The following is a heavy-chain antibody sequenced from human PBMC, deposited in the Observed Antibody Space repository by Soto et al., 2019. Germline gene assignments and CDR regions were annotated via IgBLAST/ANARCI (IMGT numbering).Heavy chain of an antibody. CDR2: IIPIFGTA. J-gene: IGHJ3*02. Sequence: GASVKVSCKAYGGTFSSYAISWVRQAPGQGLEWMGGIIPIFGTANYAQKFQGRVTITADESTSTAYMELSSLRSEDTAVYYCARDGIKGSSGYRHDAFDIWGQGTMVTVSS. D-gene: IGHD3-22*01. CDR3: ARDGIKGSSGYRHDAFDI. V-gene: IGHV1-69*13. CDR1: GGTFSSYA.